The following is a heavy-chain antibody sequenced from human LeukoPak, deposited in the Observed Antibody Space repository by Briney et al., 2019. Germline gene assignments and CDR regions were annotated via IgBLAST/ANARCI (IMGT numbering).Heavy chain of an antibody. J-gene: IGHJ4*02. CDR1: GYTFTSYD. Sequence: ASVKVCCKASGYTFTSYDINWLRQATGQGLEWMGWMNPNSGNTGYAQKFQGRVTMTRNTSISTAYMELSSLRSEDTAVYYCARGYYDSSGYSPFDYWGQGTLVTVSS. D-gene: IGHD3-22*01. CDR2: MNPNSGNT. V-gene: IGHV1-8*01. CDR3: ARGYYDSSGYSPFDY.